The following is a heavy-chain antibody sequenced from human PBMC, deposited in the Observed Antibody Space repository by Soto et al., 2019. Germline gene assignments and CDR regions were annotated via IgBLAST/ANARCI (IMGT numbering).Heavy chain of an antibody. J-gene: IGHJ4*02. CDR1: GFTFSSYA. CDR3: ARGLGYYYDSSGGFFAY. V-gene: IGHV3-30-3*01. Sequence: QVQLVESGGGVVQPGRSLRLSCAASGFTFSSYAMHWVRQAPGKGLEWVAVISYDGSNKYYADSVKGRFTISRDNSKNTLYLQMNSLRAEDTAVYYCARGLGYYYDSSGGFFAYWGQGTLVTVSS. D-gene: IGHD3-22*01. CDR2: ISYDGSNK.